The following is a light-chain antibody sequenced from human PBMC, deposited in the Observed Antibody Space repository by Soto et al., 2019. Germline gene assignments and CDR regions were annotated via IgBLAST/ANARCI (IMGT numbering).Light chain of an antibody. J-gene: IGLJ1*01. CDR3: CSYAGSSTYV. Sequence: QSVLTQPASVSGSPGQSITISCTGTSSDVGSYNLVSWYQQHPGKAPKLMIYEVSKRPSGVSNRFSGSKSGNTASLTISGLKAEDEADYYCCSYAGSSTYVFGTGTKVIVL. CDR2: EVS. V-gene: IGLV2-23*02. CDR1: SSDVGSYNL.